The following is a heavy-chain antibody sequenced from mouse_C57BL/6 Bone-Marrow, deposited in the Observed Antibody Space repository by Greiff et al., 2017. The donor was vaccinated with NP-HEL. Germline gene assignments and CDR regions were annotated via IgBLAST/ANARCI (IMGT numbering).Heavy chain of an antibody. CDR3: AREHYYYGKDCPYAMDY. J-gene: IGHJ4*01. D-gene: IGHD1-1*01. V-gene: IGHV1-26*01. CDR1: GYTFTDYY. Sequence: EVQLQQSGPELVKPGDSVKISCKASGYTFTDYYMNWVKQSHGKSLEWIGDINPNNGGTSYNQKFKGKATLTVDKSSSTAYMELRSLTSEDSADYDCAREHYYYGKDCPYAMDYWGQGTSVTGSS. CDR2: INPNNGGT.